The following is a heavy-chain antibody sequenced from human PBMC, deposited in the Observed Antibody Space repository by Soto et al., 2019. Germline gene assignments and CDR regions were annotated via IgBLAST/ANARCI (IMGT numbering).Heavy chain of an antibody. CDR2: INQDGPS. J-gene: IGHJ6*02. D-gene: IGHD3-10*01. CDR1: GGACSGYY. Sequence: PSETLSLTCAVSGGACSGYYCNWIRQPPGKGLEWIGDINQDGPSTHSPSLKDRVTITLGASKSQISMTLNSVTAADTAVYYCARGGVRFHYAKDDWGRGTTVT. V-gene: IGHV4-34*01. CDR3: ARGGVRFHYAKDD.